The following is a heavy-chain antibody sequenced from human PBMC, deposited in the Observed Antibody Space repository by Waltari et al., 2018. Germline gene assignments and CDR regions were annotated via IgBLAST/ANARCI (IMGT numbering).Heavy chain of an antibody. J-gene: IGHJ3*02. V-gene: IGHV4-59*01. D-gene: IGHD3-3*01. CDR1: GGSLSSYS. CDR2: IYYSGST. Sequence: QVQLQESGPGLVKPSETLSLTCTVSGGSLSSYSWSWIRQPPGKGMVWIGYIYYSGSTNYNPSLKSRVTISVDTSKNQFSLKLSSVTAADTAVYYCARVSGRRDAFDIWGQGTMVTVSS. CDR3: ARVSGRRDAFDI.